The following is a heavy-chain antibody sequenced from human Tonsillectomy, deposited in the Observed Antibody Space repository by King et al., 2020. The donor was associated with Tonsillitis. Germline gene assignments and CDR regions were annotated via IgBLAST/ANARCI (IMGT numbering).Heavy chain of an antibody. Sequence: QLVQSGAEVKKPGESLKISCKGSGYSFTNYWIGWVRQMPGKGLEWMGIIYPDDSDTRYSPSFQGQFTISADKSISTAYLKWISLKASDTAMYYCASPLAVSSGYYNGFDNWGQGKMVTVSS. V-gene: IGHV5-51*01. D-gene: IGHD3-22*01. CDR2: IYPDDSDT. CDR3: ASPLAVSSGYYNGFDN. J-gene: IGHJ3*02. CDR1: GYSFTNYW.